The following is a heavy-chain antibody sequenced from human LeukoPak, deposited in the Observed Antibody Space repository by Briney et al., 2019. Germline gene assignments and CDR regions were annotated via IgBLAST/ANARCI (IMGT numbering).Heavy chain of an antibody. Sequence: SETVSVPCSFSGDSISTYYWSWIRQSPGKGLEWIGHIYSSGNTDYNSSLKSRVTISVDTSKSQFSLRLSSVTATDTAVYYCARLRRQLVDPYFDYWGQGTLVTVSS. V-gene: IGHV4-59*01. D-gene: IGHD6-13*01. CDR2: IYSSGNT. J-gene: IGHJ4*02. CDR3: ARLRRQLVDPYFDY. CDR1: GDSISTYY.